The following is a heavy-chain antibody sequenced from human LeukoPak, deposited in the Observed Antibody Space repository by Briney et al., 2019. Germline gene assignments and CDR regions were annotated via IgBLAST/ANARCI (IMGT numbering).Heavy chain of an antibody. CDR2: ISGSGGST. CDR1: GFTFSDYY. Sequence: GALRLSCAASGFTFSDYYMSWIRQAPGKGLEWVSAISGSGGSTYYADSVKGRFTISRDNSKNTLYLQMNSLRAEDTAVYYCAKRVAYSSGYYWDYWGQGTLVTVSS. V-gene: IGHV3-23*01. D-gene: IGHD6-19*01. J-gene: IGHJ4*02. CDR3: AKRVAYSSGYYWDY.